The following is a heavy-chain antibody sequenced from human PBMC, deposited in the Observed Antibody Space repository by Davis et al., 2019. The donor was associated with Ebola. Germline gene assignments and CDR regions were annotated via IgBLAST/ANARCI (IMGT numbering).Heavy chain of an antibody. CDR2: INHSGST. CDR3: ARGPPPRYCSGGSCYQYNWFDP. J-gene: IGHJ5*02. V-gene: IGHV4-34*01. CDR1: GGSFSGYY. D-gene: IGHD2-15*01. Sequence: MPSETLSLTCAVYGGSFSGYYWSWIRQPPGKGLEWIGEINHSGSTNYNPSLKSRVTISVDTSKNQFSLKLSSVTAADTAVYYCARGPPPRYCSGGSCYQYNWFDPWGQGTLVTVSS.